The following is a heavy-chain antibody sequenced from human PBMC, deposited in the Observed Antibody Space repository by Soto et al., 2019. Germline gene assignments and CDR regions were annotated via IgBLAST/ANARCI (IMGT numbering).Heavy chain of an antibody. J-gene: IGHJ4*02. D-gene: IGHD4-17*01. V-gene: IGHV3-23*01. CDR3: AKDLTRDGDPRD. Sequence: GGSLRLSCAASGFTFSNYAMSWVRQAPGKGLEWVTAISGSGGSTYYADSVQGRFTISRDNSKNTMYLQMDSLRAGDTAVYYCAKDLTRDGDPRDWGQGTLVTVSS. CDR2: ISGSGGST. CDR1: GFTFSNYA.